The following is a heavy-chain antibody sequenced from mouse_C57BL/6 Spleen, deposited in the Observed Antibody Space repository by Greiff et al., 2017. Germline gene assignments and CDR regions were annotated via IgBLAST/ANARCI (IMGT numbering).Heavy chain of an antibody. CDR3: AWMYDGRWALAY. V-gene: IGHV5-6*01. Sequence: EVQLVESGGDLARPGASLKLSCAASGYTFTSYGMSWVRQRTEKRLEWIGNISRGGSYTYYTDSVKGRVTITRDKSSSTVYLELRSLTSEDTAVYFCAWMYDGRWALAYWGQGTLVTVSA. CDR2: ISRGGSYT. D-gene: IGHD2-3*01. CDR1: GYTFTSYG. J-gene: IGHJ3*01.